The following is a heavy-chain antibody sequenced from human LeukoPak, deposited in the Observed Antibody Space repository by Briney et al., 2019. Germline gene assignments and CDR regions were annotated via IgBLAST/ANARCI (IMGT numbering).Heavy chain of an antibody. D-gene: IGHD6-13*01. CDR3: ARQYSSSWPLFDY. V-gene: IGHV1-18*01. Sequence: ASVKVSCKASGYTFNTYDINWVRQAPGQGLEWMGWISAYNGNTNYAQKLQGRVTMTTDTSTSTAYMELRSLRSDDTAVYYCARQYSSSWPLFDYWGQGTLVTVSS. CDR1: GYTFNTYD. CDR2: ISAYNGNT. J-gene: IGHJ4*02.